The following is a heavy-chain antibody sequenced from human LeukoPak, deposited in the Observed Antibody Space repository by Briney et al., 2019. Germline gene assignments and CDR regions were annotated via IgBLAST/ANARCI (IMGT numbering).Heavy chain of an antibody. CDR1: GFKFDDYA. V-gene: IGHV3-9*01. D-gene: IGHD3-3*01. Sequence: PPGGSLRLSCAASGFKFDDYAMHWVRQVPGKGLEWVSGITWNSGSIGYVDSVKGRFTISRDNAKNSVYLQMNSLRTEDKALYYCAKGDRYDFWSGPDNWGQGTLVTVSS. CDR3: AKGDRYDFWSGPDN. J-gene: IGHJ4*02. CDR2: ITWNSGSI.